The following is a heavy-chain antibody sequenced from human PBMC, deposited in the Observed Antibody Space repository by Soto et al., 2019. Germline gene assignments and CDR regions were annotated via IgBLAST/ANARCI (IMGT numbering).Heavy chain of an antibody. D-gene: IGHD6-6*01. V-gene: IGHV3-30-3*01. CDR3: ARSPIPARPAWFDP. CDR1: GFTFSSYA. CDR2: ISFDGGNK. Sequence: QVQLVESGGGVVQPGRSLRLSCAASGFTFSSYAMHWVRQAPGKGLEWVADISFDGGNKYYADSVKGRFTISRDNSKNTLYLQMNSLRAEDTAVYFCARSPIPARPAWFDPWGQGTLVTVSS. J-gene: IGHJ5*02.